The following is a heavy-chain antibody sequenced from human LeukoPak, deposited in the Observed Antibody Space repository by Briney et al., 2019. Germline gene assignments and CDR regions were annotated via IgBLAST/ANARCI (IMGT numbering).Heavy chain of an antibody. CDR1: GFTFTSYA. D-gene: IGHD3-10*01. CDR3: AKWGFTYGPGYFDY. Sequence: QTGGSLRLSCAASGFTFTSYAMSWVRQAPGKGLEWVATITGSGAYTYYADFVKGRLTISRDNSKETLYLQMDSLRAEDMALYYCAKWGFTYGPGYFDYWGQGTLVTVSS. CDR2: ITGSGAYT. J-gene: IGHJ4*02. V-gene: IGHV3-23*01.